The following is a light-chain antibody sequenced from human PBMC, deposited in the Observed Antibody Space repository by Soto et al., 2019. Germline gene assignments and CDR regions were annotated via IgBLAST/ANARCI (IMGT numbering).Light chain of an antibody. Sequence: EIVMTQSPATLSVSAGDRVTLSCRASQSVSSILAWFQQRPGQAPRLLIYDASTRATGIPARFSGSGSGTEFTLTITSLQSEDFAVYYCQQYINWPRTFGQGTKVEIK. J-gene: IGKJ1*01. V-gene: IGKV3-15*01. CDR1: QSVSSI. CDR2: DAS. CDR3: QQYINWPRT.